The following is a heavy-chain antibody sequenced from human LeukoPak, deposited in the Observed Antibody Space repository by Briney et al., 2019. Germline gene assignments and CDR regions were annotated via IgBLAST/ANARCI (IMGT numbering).Heavy chain of an antibody. D-gene: IGHD1-26*01. J-gene: IGHJ3*02. CDR2: ISSSGSTI. V-gene: IGHV3-48*04. CDR3: ASPAKTWDDAFDI. CDR1: GFTFSSYS. Sequence: GGSLRLSCAASGFTFSSYSMNWVRQAPGKGLEWVSYISSSGSTIYYADSVKGRFTISRDNAKNSLYLQMNSLRAEDTAVYYCASPAKTWDDAFDIWGQGTMVTVSS.